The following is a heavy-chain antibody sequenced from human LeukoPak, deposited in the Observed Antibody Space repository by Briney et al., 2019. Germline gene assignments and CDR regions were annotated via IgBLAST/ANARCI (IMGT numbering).Heavy chain of an antibody. CDR1: GFTFSSYW. CDR2: ISTDGSST. J-gene: IGHJ4*02. V-gene: IGHV3-74*01. Sequence: GGSLRLSCAASGFTFSSYWMHWVRQAPGKGLVWVSRISTDGSSTSYADFVKGRFTISRDNAKNTLFLQMNSLRAEDTAVYYCARDFLWGSGSRWGQGTLVTVSS. CDR3: ARDFLWGSGSR. D-gene: IGHD3-10*01.